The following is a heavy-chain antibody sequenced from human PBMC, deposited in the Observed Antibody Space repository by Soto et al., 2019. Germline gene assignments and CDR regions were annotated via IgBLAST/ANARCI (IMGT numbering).Heavy chain of an antibody. CDR3: ARGAYDFWSGLTHYYMDV. CDR2: IYYSGST. V-gene: IGHV4-59*01. D-gene: IGHD3-3*01. J-gene: IGHJ6*03. Sequence: SETLSLTCTVSGGSISSYYWSWIRQPPGKGLEWIGYIYYSGSTNYNPSLKSRVTISVDTSKNQFSLKLSSVTAADTAVYYCARGAYDFWSGLTHYYMDVWGKGTTVTVSS. CDR1: GGSISSYY.